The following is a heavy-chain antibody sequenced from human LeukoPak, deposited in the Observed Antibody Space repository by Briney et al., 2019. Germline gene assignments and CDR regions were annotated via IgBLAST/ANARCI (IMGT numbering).Heavy chain of an antibody. CDR3: ALNGREVPSGAFDI. J-gene: IGHJ3*02. CDR1: GFTFSSHW. V-gene: IGHV3-7*03. D-gene: IGHD3-16*02. Sequence: PGGSLRLSCAASGFTFSSHWMTWVRQAPGKGLEWVANIKEDGTRKNYMDSVKGRFTISRDNAKTSLYLQMSGLRAEDTALYYCALNGREVPSGAFDIWGQGTMVTVSS. CDR2: IKEDGTRK.